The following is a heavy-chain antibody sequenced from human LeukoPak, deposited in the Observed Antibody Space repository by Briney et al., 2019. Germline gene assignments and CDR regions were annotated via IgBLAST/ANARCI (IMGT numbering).Heavy chain of an antibody. CDR2: IIPIFGTA. J-gene: IGHJ6*03. V-gene: IGHV1-69*13. CDR1: GGTFSSYA. CDR3: ASRGEMATYYYYYMDV. D-gene: IGHD5-24*01. Sequence: GASVKVSCKASGGTFSSYAISWVRQAPGQGLEWMGGIIPIFGTANYAQKFQGRVTITADESTRTAYMELSSLRSEDTAVYYCASRGEMATYYYYYMDVWGKGTTVTVSS.